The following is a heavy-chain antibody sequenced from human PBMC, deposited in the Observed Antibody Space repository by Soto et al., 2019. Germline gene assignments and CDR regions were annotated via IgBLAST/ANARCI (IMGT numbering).Heavy chain of an antibody. D-gene: IGHD5-12*01. CDR2: TSHDGVT. J-gene: IGHJ4*02. CDR3: ARRVIVATIDF. CDR1: SGSIDNVYW. Sequence: PSETLSLTCAVSSGSIDNVYWWSWVRQSPGKGLEWIGETSHDGVTNYNPSLKSRVTISADTSKNQFSLNLNSVTAADTAIYYCARRVIVATIDFWGQGTLVTVSS. V-gene: IGHV4-4*02.